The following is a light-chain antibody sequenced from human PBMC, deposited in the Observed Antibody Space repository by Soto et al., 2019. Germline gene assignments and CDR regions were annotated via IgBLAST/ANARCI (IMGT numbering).Light chain of an antibody. J-gene: IGKJ4*01. CDR3: QQYGSVPLT. CDR1: QSVSTSY. V-gene: IGKV3-20*01. Sequence: EIVLTQSPGTLSLSPGERATRSCRASQSVSTSYLAWYQQKPGQAPRLLIYGASSRATGIPDRFSGSGSGADFTLTISRLEPEDFAVYYCQQYGSVPLTFGGGTKVEIK. CDR2: GAS.